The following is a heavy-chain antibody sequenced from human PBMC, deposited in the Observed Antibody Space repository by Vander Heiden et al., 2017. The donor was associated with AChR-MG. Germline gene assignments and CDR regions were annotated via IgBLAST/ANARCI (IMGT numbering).Heavy chain of an antibody. J-gene: IGHJ4*02. V-gene: IGHV1-69*06. Sequence: QVQLVQSGAEVKKPGSSVKVSCKASGGTFSSYASSWVRQAPGQGLEWMGGIIPIFGTANYAQKFQGRVTITADKSTSTAYMELSSLRSEDTAVYYCARGDRYYYDSSGYPYKDWGQGTLVTVSS. CDR3: ARGDRYYYDSSGYPYKD. D-gene: IGHD3-22*01. CDR1: GGTFSSYA. CDR2: IIPIFGTA.